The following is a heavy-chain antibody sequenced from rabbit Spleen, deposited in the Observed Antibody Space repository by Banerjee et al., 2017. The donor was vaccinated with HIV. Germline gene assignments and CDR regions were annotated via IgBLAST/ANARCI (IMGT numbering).Heavy chain of an antibody. CDR2: LYSGDGRK. V-gene: IGHV1S45*01. D-gene: IGHD1-1*01. J-gene: IGHJ4*01. CDR3: ARDLPDVIGWNLNV. CDR1: GFSFSDRDV. Sequence: QEQLEESGGGLVKPEGSLTLTCKASGFSFSDRDVMCWVRQAPGKGPEWVACLYSGDGRKYYATWAKGRLTISKPSSTTVTLQMTRLTAADTATYFCARDLPDVIGWNLNVWGQGTLVTVS.